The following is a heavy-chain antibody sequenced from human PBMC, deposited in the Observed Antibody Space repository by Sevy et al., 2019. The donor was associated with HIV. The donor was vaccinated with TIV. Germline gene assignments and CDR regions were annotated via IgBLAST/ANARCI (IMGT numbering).Heavy chain of an antibody. D-gene: IGHD1-26*01. V-gene: IGHV3-7*01. CDR3: ATYSGTYSFDAFDI. CDR1: GFSFSRYW. CDR2: IKQDGSER. Sequence: GGSLRLSCTASGFSFSRYWMTWVRQAPGEGLEWVANIKQDGSERNYVDPVKGRFTISRDNTQNSLYLQMNSLRAEDTAVYYCATYSGTYSFDAFDIWGRGTMVTVSS. J-gene: IGHJ3*02.